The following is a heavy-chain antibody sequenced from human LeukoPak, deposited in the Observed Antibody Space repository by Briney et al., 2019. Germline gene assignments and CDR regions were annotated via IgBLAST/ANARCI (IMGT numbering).Heavy chain of an antibody. J-gene: IGHJ4*02. CDR2: INHSGST. CDR3: ASSGSDYYGSGMGYFDY. CDR1: GGSFSGYY. Sequence: PSETLSLTCAVYGGSFSGYYWSWIRQPPGKGLEWIGEINHSGSTNYNPSLKSRVTISVDTPKNQFSLKLSSVTAADTAVYYCASSGSDYYGSGMGYFDYWGQGTLVTVSS. V-gene: IGHV4-34*01. D-gene: IGHD3-10*01.